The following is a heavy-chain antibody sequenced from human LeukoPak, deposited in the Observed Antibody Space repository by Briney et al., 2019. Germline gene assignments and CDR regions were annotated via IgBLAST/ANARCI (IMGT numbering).Heavy chain of an antibody. Sequence: ASVKVSCKASGYTFTSYDINWLRQATGQGLEWMGWMNPNSCNTGYAQKFQGRVTMTRNTSISTAYMELSRLRSEDTAVYYCARTQVVTIFGVVIYYYYYMDVWGKGTTVTVSS. J-gene: IGHJ6*03. D-gene: IGHD3-3*01. CDR2: MNPNSCNT. V-gene: IGHV1-8*01. CDR3: ARTQVVTIFGVVIYYYYYMDV. CDR1: GYTFTSYD.